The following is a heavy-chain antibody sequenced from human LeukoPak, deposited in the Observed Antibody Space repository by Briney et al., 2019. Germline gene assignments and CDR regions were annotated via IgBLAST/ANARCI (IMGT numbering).Heavy chain of an antibody. J-gene: IGHJ4*02. CDR1: GXIFSGYW. CDR2: IKNDGSIT. Sequence: GGSLRLSCAASGXIFSGYWMHWVRQAPGKGLVWLSRIKNDGSITSYADSVKGRFTISRDNTKNTLYLQMNILRAEDTAVYYCARARCSRTSCNTESDYWGQGTLVTVSS. D-gene: IGHD2-2*01. CDR3: ARARCSRTSCNTESDY. V-gene: IGHV3-74*01.